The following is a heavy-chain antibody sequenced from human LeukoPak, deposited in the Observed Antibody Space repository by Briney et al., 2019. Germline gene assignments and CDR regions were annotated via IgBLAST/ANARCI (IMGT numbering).Heavy chain of an antibody. V-gene: IGHV3-23*01. Sequence: PGGSLRLSCAASGFTFSSYAMSWVRQAPGKGLEWVSAISGSGGSTYYADSVKGRFTISRDNSKNTLYLQMNSLRAEDTAVYYCARPYYGSGSYYNVGYFDYWGQGTLVTVSS. CDR2: ISGSGGST. CDR3: ARPYYGSGSYYNVGYFDY. J-gene: IGHJ4*02. D-gene: IGHD3-10*01. CDR1: GFTFSSYA.